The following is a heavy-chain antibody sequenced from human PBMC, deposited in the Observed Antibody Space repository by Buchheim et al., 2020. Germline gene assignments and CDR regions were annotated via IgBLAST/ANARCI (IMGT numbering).Heavy chain of an antibody. J-gene: IGHJ6*02. CDR1: GFTFTSYG. V-gene: IGHV3-30*18. CDR3: AKALSSGTYYSAGMDV. D-gene: IGHD3-10*01. CDR2: LSSDVSNQ. Sequence: QVQLVESGGGVVQPGRSLRLSCAASGFTFTSYGIHWVRQAPGKGREWVAVLSSDVSNQYYADSVKGRFTISRDNSNNTLYLQMNSLRAEDTADYYCAKALSSGTYYSAGMDVWGQGTT.